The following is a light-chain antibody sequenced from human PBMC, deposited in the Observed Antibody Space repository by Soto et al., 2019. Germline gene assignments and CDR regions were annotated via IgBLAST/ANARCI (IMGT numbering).Light chain of an antibody. V-gene: IGKV3-15*01. CDR1: QSVSSN. J-gene: IGKJ2*03. CDR3: QQYNNGARSS. CDR2: GAT. Sequence: EIVMTQSPATLSVSPVERATLSCRASQSVSSNLASYQQKPSQAPRLLIYGATLSSTGIPARFSGSGSGTEITPTVSSLQSEDFGVYYCQQYNNGARSSCGQRTKLEIK.